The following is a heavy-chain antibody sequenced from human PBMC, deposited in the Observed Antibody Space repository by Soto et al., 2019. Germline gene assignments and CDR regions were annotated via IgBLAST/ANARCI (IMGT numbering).Heavy chain of an antibody. J-gene: IGHJ3*02. CDR2: IYYSGIT. D-gene: IGHD4-17*01. Sequence: QVQLQESGQRLVKPSEPLSLNCTVSGGSISSYYWSWIRKPPGNGLEWIGYIYYSGITNYNPSLKSRVTISVDTSKNQYSLKLRSVTAADTDVDYCERRYGGACDIWGKGTIVTVSS. CDR1: GGSISSYY. V-gene: IGHV4-59*08. CDR3: ERRYGGACDI.